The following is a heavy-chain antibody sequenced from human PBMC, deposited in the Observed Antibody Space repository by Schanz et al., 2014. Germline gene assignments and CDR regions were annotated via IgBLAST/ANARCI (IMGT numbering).Heavy chain of an antibody. CDR3: AKYRGYYRVSGSYRELEC. J-gene: IGHJ4*02. V-gene: IGHV3-23*01. CDR2: IGVDGTTT. Sequence: EVQLMESGGGLVKPGGSLRLSCVASGFAFSSFAMTWVRQAPGKGLEWVSVIGVDGTTTYYADSVKGRFTISRDNSKNTRYLQMNSLRPEDPTVYYGAKYRGYYRVSGSYRELECWGQGTLVTVSS. CDR1: GFAFSSFA. D-gene: IGHD3-10*01.